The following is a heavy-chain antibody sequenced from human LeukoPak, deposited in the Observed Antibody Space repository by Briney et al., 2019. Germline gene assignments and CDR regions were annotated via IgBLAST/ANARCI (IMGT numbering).Heavy chain of an antibody. V-gene: IGHV3-7*03. CDR2: IKPDGSEK. D-gene: IGHD3-22*01. CDR3: ARQANYYYDSSGYYYFDY. CDR1: GFTFSSYW. Sequence: GGSLRLSCAAPGFTFSSYWMSWVRQAPGKGLEWVANIKPDGSEKKYVDSVKGRFTISRDNAKNSLCLQMNSLRAEDTAVYYCARQANYYYDSSGYYYFDYWGQGTLVTVSS. J-gene: IGHJ4*02.